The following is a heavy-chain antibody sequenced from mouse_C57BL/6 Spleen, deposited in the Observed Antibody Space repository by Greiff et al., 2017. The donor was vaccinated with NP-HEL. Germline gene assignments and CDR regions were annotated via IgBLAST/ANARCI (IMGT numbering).Heavy chain of an antibody. CDR2: IDPSDSET. J-gene: IGHJ1*03. CDR3: APNYYGSSHWYFDV. D-gene: IGHD1-1*01. Sequence: VQLHQPGAELVRPGSSVKLSCKASGYTFTSYWMHWVKQRPIQGLEWIGNIDPSDSETHYNQKFKDKATLTVDKSSSTAYMQLSSLTSEDSAVYYCAPNYYGSSHWYFDVWGTGTTVTVSS. V-gene: IGHV1-52*01. CDR1: GYTFTSYW.